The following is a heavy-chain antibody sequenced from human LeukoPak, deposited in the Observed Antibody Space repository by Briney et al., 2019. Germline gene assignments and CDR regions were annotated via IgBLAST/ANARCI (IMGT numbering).Heavy chain of an antibody. D-gene: IGHD2-2*01. J-gene: IGHJ3*02. CDR2: ISSSGTPV. CDR3: ARGYAQNAFDI. V-gene: IGHV3-48*02. CDR1: GFTFSNYR. Sequence: PGGSLRLSCAASGFTFSNYRMNWVRQAPGKGLEWVSYISSSGTPVFYADSVQGRFTISRDNAKNSLSLQMSSLRDEDTAVYHCARGYAQNAFDIWGQGTMVTVSS.